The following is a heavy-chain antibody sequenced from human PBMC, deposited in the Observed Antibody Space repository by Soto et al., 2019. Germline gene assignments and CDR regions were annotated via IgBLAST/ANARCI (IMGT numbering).Heavy chain of an antibody. CDR3: AKGVPGIAVAGTGYFQH. J-gene: IGHJ1*01. CDR2: ISGSGDST. V-gene: IGHV3-23*01. D-gene: IGHD6-19*01. Sequence: GGSLRLSCAASGFSFSSYALSWVRRAPGKGLEWVTGISGSGDSTYCADSVKGRFTIARDNSKNTLYLQMNSLRAEDTAVYYCAKGVPGIAVAGTGYFQHWGQGTLVTVSS. CDR1: GFSFSSYA.